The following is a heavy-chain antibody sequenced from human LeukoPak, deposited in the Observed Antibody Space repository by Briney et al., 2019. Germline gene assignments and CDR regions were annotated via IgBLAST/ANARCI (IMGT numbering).Heavy chain of an antibody. CDR1: GFTFDDYG. CDR2: INWNGGST. V-gene: IGHV3-20*04. J-gene: IGHJ6*03. Sequence: TGGSLRLSCAASGFTFDDYGMSWVRQAPGKGLEWVSGINWNGGSTGYADSVKGRFTISRDNAKNSLYLQMNSLRAEDTALYYCARVAQPANRNYDGYYYYMDVWGKGTTVTVSS. CDR3: ARVAQPANRNYDGYYYYMDV. D-gene: IGHD1-7*01.